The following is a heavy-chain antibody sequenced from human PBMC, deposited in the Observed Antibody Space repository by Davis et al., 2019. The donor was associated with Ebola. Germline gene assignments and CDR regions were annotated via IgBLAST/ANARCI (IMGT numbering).Heavy chain of an antibody. D-gene: IGHD5-24*01. V-gene: IGHV4-61*01. Sequence: PSETLSLTCTVSGGSVSSGSYYWSWIRQPPGKGLEWIGYIYYSGSTNYNPSLKSRVTISVDTSKNQFSLKLSSVTAADTAVYYCARGRDGYNWIDYWGQGTLVTVSS. CDR2: IYYSGST. J-gene: IGHJ4*02. CDR1: GGSVSSGSYY. CDR3: ARGRDGYNWIDY.